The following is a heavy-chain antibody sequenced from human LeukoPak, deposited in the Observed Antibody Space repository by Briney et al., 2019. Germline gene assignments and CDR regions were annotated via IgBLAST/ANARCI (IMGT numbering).Heavy chain of an antibody. CDR3: ARVVLLWFGEFSGGAFDI. J-gene: IGHJ3*02. Sequence: GASVKVSCKASGYTFTSYGISWVRQAPGQGLEWMGWISAYNGNTNYAQKLQGRVTMTTDTSTSTAYMELRSLRSDDTAVYYCARVVLLWFGEFSGGAFDIWGQGTMVTVSS. CDR1: GYTFTSYG. V-gene: IGHV1-18*01. CDR2: ISAYNGNT. D-gene: IGHD3-10*01.